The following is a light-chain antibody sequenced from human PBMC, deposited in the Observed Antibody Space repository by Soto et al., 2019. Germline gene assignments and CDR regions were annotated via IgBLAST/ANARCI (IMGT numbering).Light chain of an antibody. J-gene: IGLJ1*01. CDR1: SSDVGGYNY. CDR3: CSYAGSGTSGYV. Sequence: QSALTQPASVSGSPGQSITISCTGTSSDVGGYNYVSWYQQHPGKAPKLMIYDVSDRPSGVSNRFSGSKSGNTASLTISGLQAEDEADYYCCSYAGSGTSGYVFGSGTKLTVL. CDR2: DVS. V-gene: IGLV2-14*01.